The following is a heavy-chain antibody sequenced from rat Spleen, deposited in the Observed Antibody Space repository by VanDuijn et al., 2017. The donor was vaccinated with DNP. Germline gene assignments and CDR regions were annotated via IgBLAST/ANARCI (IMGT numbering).Heavy chain of an antibody. CDR3: IRRTVVTGAMDA. V-gene: IGHV5-7*01. CDR2: IVHDGSRT. Sequence: EVQLVESGGGSVQPGRSLKLSCAASGFTFSDYAMAWVRQAPKKGLEWVATIVHDGSRTYYRDSVKGRFTISRDNAKSTLYLQMNSLRSEDTATYYCIRRTVVTGAMDAWGQGTTVAVSS. CDR1: GFTFSDYA. J-gene: IGHJ4*01. D-gene: IGHD1-1*01.